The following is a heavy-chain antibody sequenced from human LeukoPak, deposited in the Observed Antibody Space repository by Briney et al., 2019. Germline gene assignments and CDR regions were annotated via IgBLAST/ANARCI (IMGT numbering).Heavy chain of an antibody. Sequence: KSGGSLRLSCTASGFTFSSYAMNWVRQAPGKGLEWVSGIGAGGTFTYYADSVKGRFTISRDNAKNSLYLQMNSLRAEDTALYYCARVSFDIGAPGGYFDYWGQGTLVTVSS. CDR1: GFTFSSYA. J-gene: IGHJ4*02. CDR2: IGAGGTFT. CDR3: ARVSFDIGAPGGYFDY. D-gene: IGHD6-13*01. V-gene: IGHV3-23*01.